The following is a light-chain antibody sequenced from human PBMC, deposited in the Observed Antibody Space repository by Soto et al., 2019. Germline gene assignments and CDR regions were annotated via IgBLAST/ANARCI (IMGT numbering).Light chain of an antibody. CDR2: AAS. CDR1: QDFNDY. CDR3: QKYDFAPFT. V-gene: IGKV1-27*01. J-gene: IGKJ3*01. Sequence: DIQMTQSPSSLSASVGDRVTITCRASQDFNDYLAWYQQKPGKVPKLLIFAASTLRSGVPSRLSGSGSGTNFTLTISSLQPEDVATYYCQKYDFAPFTFGPGTKVDI.